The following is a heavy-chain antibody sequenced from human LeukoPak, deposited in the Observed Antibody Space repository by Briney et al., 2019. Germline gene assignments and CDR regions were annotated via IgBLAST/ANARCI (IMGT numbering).Heavy chain of an antibody. Sequence: GGSLRLSCAASGFTFNTDALSWVRQAPGKGPEWVSTISSNSAYTYYADSVKGRFTISRDNSRNTVYLQMNSLRAEDTAVYYCARDTPASRCISTSCYKHFDCWGQGTLVTVSS. CDR3: ARDTPASRCISTSCYKHFDC. CDR1: GFTFNTDA. J-gene: IGHJ4*02. D-gene: IGHD2-2*01. CDR2: ISSNSAYT. V-gene: IGHV3-23*01.